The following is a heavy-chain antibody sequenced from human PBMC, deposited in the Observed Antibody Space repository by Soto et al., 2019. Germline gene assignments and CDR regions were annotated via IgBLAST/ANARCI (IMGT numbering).Heavy chain of an antibody. V-gene: IGHV3-66*04. D-gene: IGHD3-10*01. Sequence: EVELVESGGGLVQPGGSLRLSCAASGFTVSSNYMTWVHQAPGQGLECVSVIYSAGATDYADSVKGRFTISRDSSNNMLYLQMNSLRVEDTAVYYCARRHYYGSDWGQGTLVTVSS. J-gene: IGHJ4*02. CDR2: IYSAGAT. CDR3: ARRHYYGSD. CDR1: GFTVSSNY.